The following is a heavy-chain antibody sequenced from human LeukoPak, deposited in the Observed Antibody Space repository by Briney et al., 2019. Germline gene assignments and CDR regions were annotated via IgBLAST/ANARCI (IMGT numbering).Heavy chain of an antibody. CDR3: ASRPKNIAGGGEFDP. V-gene: IGHV3-33*01. D-gene: IGHD6-13*01. CDR2: IWYDGSNK. Sequence: PGGSLRLSCAASGFTFSRYGMHWVRQAPGKGLEWVAVIWYDGSNKYYADSVKGRFTISRDNSKNTLYLQMNSLRAEDTAVYYCASRPKNIAGGGEFDPWGQGTLVTVSS. J-gene: IGHJ5*02. CDR1: GFTFSRYG.